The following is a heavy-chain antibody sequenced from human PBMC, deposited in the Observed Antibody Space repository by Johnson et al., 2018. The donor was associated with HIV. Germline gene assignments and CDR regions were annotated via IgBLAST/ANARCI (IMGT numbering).Heavy chain of an antibody. J-gene: IGHJ3*02. V-gene: IGHV3-64*01. D-gene: IGHD6-6*01. CDR1: GFTFSSYA. CDR2: ISSNGGST. CDR3: ARRKAPYDAFDI. Sequence: VQLVESGGGLVQPGGPLRLSCAASGFTFSSYAMHWVRQAPGKGLEYVSAISSNGGSTYYANSVKGRFTISRDNSKNTLYLQMGSLRAEDMAVYYCARRKAPYDAFDIWGQGTMVTVSS.